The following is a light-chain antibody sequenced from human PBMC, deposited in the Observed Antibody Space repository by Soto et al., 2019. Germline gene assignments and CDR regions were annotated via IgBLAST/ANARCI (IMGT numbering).Light chain of an antibody. CDR1: SSDVGGYNY. Sequence: QSALTQPRSVSGSPGQSVTISYTGTSSDVGGYNYVSWYQQHPGKAPKLMIYEVSKRPSGVPDRFSGSKSGNTASLTISGLQAEDEADYYCCSYAGSYTDVFGTGTKVTVL. CDR3: CSYAGSYTDV. J-gene: IGLJ1*01. CDR2: EVS. V-gene: IGLV2-11*01.